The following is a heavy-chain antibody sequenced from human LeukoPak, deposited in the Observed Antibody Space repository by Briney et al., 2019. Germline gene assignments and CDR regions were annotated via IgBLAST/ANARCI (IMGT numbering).Heavy chain of an antibody. CDR3: ARYGPGYSGEDLRWYFDL. Sequence: VRSLRLSCAASGFTFSSYTMNWVRQAPGKGLEWVSSITSSSSYIYYADSVKGRFTISRDNAKNSLYLQMNSLRAEDTAVYYCARYGPGYSGEDLRWYFDLWGRGTLVTVSS. V-gene: IGHV3-21*01. D-gene: IGHD5-12*01. J-gene: IGHJ2*01. CDR2: ITSSSSYI. CDR1: GFTFSSYT.